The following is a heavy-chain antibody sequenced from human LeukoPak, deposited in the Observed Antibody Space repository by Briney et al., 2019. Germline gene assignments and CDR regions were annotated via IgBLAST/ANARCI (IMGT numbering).Heavy chain of an antibody. CDR3: ASDPTGEWDY. D-gene: IGHD7-27*01. V-gene: IGHV3-7*01. J-gene: IGHJ4*02. Sequence: PGGPLRLSCAASGFTFSSYWMSWVRQAPGKGLEWVANINQDESEKNYVDSVKGRFTISRDNAKNSLYLQMNSLRAEDTAVYYCASDPTGEWDYWGQGTLVTVSS. CDR2: INQDESEK. CDR1: GFTFSSYW.